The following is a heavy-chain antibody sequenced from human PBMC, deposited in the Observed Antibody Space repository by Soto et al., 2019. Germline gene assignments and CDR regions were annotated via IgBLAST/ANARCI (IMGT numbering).Heavy chain of an antibody. CDR2: IYPGDSDT. CDR3: ARSDYYDSSGYPDYYFDY. D-gene: IGHD3-22*01. J-gene: IGHJ4*02. V-gene: IGHV5-51*01. Sequence: PGESLKISCKGSGYSFTSYWIGWVRQMPGKGLEWMGIIYPGDSDTRYSPSFQGQVTISADKSISTAYLQWSSLKASDTAMYYCARSDYYDSSGYPDYYFDYWGQGTLVTVSS. CDR1: GYSFTSYW.